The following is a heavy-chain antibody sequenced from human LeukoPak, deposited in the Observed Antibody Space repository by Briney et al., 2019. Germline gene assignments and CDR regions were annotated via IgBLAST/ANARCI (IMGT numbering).Heavy chain of an antibody. CDR3: TREQDREASATVVGDY. V-gene: IGHV3-48*03. Sequence: GGSLRLSCVASGFTFSRFEMNWVRQAPGKGLEWISPISTGTYIAYTDSVKGGFTISRDNAKNSLFMQMNSLRAEDTAVYYCTREQDREASATVVGDYWGQGTLVTVSS. J-gene: IGHJ4*02. D-gene: IGHD4-23*01. CDR2: ISTGTYI. CDR1: GFTFSRFE.